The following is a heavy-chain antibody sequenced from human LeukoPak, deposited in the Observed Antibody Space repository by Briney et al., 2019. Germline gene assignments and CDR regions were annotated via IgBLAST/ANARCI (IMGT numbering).Heavy chain of an antibody. J-gene: IGHJ5*02. CDR3: ARRVTEGIPVNEGNWFDP. V-gene: IGHV4-61*05. D-gene: IGHD2-2*01. CDR1: GGSISSSSYY. Sequence: SETQSLTCTLSGGSISSSSYYWGWIRQSPGKGLEWIGRIYKDGSTIYNPSLKSRVHISIDTSRNQFSLKLTSVPAADTAVYYCARRVTEGIPVNEGNWFDPWGQGTLVTVSS. CDR2: IYKDGST.